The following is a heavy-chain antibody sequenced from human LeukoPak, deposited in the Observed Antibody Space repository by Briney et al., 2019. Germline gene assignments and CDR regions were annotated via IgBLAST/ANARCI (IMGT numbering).Heavy chain of an antibody. CDR1: GFTFRNYW. Sequence: GGSLRLSCEASGFTFRNYWMHWVRQAPGKGPVWVSRINSGGSGTTYAASVKGRFTISRDNAKNTLYLQMNSLRAEDTAMYYCGRSDGYSHFDFWGQGTLVTVSS. D-gene: IGHD5-18*01. J-gene: IGHJ4*02. CDR2: INSGGSGT. CDR3: GRSDGYSHFDF. V-gene: IGHV3-74*01.